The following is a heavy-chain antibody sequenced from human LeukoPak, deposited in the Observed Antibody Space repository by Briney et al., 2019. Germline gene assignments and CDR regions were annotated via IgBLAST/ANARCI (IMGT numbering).Heavy chain of an antibody. D-gene: IGHD1-26*01. CDR2: IYTSGST. J-gene: IGHJ5*02. CDR3: ARSVTIVGISGRDNWFDP. CDR1: GGSISSGSYY. V-gene: IGHV4-61*02. Sequence: SETLSLTCTVSGGSISSGSYYWSWIRQPAGTGLEWIGRIYTSGSTNYNPSLKSRVTISVDMSKNQFSLKLSSVTAADTAVYYCARSVTIVGISGRDNWFDPWGQGTLVTVSS.